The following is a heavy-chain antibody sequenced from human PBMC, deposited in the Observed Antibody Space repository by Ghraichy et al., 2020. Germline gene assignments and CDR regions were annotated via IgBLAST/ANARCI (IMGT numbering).Heavy chain of an antibody. V-gene: IGHV3-11*06. CDR1: GFTFSDYY. CDR3: ARSPWLQSPFEY. J-gene: IGHJ4*02. D-gene: IGHD5-24*01. Sequence: GESLNISCAASGFTFSDYYMSWIRQAPGKGLEWVSYISVSSTYTNYADSVKGRFTISRDNAKNSLYLQMNSLRAEDTAVYYCARSPWLQSPFEYWGQGTLVTVSS. CDR2: ISVSSTYT.